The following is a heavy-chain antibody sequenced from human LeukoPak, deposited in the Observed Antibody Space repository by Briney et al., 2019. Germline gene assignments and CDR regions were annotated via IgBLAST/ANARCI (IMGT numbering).Heavy chain of an antibody. CDR1: GGSINSYY. Sequence: SETLSLTCTVSGGSINSYYWTWIRQPPGKGLEWIRYIYYSGSTHYNPSLNSRVTISMDTSKNHFSLKLSSVTAADTAIYYCARTSRHFYGSGSNLTPWPADMDVWGQGTKVTVSS. J-gene: IGHJ6*02. D-gene: IGHD3-10*01. CDR3: ARTSRHFYGSGSNLTPWPADMDV. CDR2: IYYSGST. V-gene: IGHV4-59*01.